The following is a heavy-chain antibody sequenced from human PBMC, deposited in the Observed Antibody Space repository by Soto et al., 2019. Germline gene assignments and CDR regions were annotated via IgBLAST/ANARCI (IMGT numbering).Heavy chain of an antibody. J-gene: IGHJ5*02. CDR2: IYHSGST. Sequence: QVQLQESGPGLVKPSGTLSLTCAVSGGSISRSNWWRWVRQPPGKGLEWIGEIYHSGSTNYNPSLKSRVTISVDKSKNQLSLRLTSVTAADTAVYYCASRGGGSMRVEYNWFDPWGQGTLVTVSS. CDR3: ASRGGGSMRVEYNWFDP. D-gene: IGHD3-22*01. V-gene: IGHV4-4*02. CDR1: GGSISRSNW.